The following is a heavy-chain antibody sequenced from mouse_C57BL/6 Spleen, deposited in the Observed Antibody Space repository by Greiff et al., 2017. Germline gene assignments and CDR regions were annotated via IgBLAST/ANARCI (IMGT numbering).Heavy chain of an antibody. CDR1: GFTFRSSC. CDR2: ICSGGCYT. D-gene: IGHD2-5*01. CDR3: ARQIYSNYVGDY. Sequence: EVMLVESGGDLVKPGGSLKLSCAASGFTFRSSCLSWVRQTPDKRLEWVATICSGGCYTYLPDSVKGRFTISRDNAKNTLYLQMSSLKSEDTAMYYCARQIYSNYVGDYWGQGTTLTVSS. V-gene: IGHV5-6*01. J-gene: IGHJ2*01.